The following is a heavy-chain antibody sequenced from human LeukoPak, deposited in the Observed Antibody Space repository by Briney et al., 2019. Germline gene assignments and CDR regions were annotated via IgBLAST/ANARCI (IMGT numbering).Heavy chain of an antibody. CDR1: GFTFSGYW. J-gene: IGHJ4*02. CDR3: ARDHTGYSAY. V-gene: IGHV3-7*05. D-gene: IGHD1-26*01. CDR2: INQDESQK. Sequence: PGGSLRLSCAASGFTFSGYWMSWVRQAPGKELEWVANINQDESQKYYVDSVKGRFTISRDNAKNSLYLQMNSLRAEDTAVYYCARDHTGYSAYWGQGTLVTVSS.